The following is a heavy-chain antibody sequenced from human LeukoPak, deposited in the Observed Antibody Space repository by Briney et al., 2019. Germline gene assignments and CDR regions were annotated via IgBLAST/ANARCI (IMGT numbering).Heavy chain of an antibody. CDR3: AHRPRHYGGNSDYFDY. V-gene: IGHV1-18*01. D-gene: IGHD4-23*01. J-gene: IGHJ4*02. CDR2: ISGYNGNT. Sequence: ASVKVSCKASGYTFTSYGISWVRQAPGQGLEWMGWISGYNGNTNYAQNLQGRVTMTTDTSTSTVYMELRSLRSDDTATYYCAHRPRHYGGNSDYFDYWGQGTLVTVSS. CDR1: GYTFTSYG.